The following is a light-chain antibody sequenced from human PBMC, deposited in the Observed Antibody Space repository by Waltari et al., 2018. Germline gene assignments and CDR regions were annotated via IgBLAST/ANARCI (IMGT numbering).Light chain of an antibody. CDR1: ESISNW. J-gene: IGKJ1*01. CDR3: QQYDSFWT. Sequence: DIQLTQTLSTLSAYVGDRVTITCRASESISNWLAWYQQKPGKAPKVLIHKASSLESGVPSRFSGSGSATEFTLTISNLQPDDFATYYCQQYDSFWTFGQGTKVEIK. CDR2: KAS. V-gene: IGKV1-5*03.